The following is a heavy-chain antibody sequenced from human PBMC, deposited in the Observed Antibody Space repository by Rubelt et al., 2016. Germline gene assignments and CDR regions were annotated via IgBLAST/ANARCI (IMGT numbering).Heavy chain of an antibody. J-gene: IGHJ5*02. CDR1: GGSFSGYY. D-gene: IGHD3-16*01. CDR2: INHSGST. Sequence: QVQLQQWGAGLLKPSETLSLTCAVYGGSFSGYYWSWIRQPPGKGLEWIGEINHSGSTNYNPSLKSRVTISVDTSKNQFSLKLSSVTAADTAVYYCARGSQWAVWYNWFDPWGQGTLVTVSS. CDR3: ARGSQWAVWYNWFDP. V-gene: IGHV4-34*01.